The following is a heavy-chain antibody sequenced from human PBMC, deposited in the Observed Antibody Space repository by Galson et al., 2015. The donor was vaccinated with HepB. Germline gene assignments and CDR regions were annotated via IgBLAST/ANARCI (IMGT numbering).Heavy chain of an antibody. CDR3: ARERSGYDYEVHYYYGMDV. CDR1: GDSVSSNSAA. V-gene: IGHV6-1*01. D-gene: IGHD5-12*01. J-gene: IGHJ6*02. CDR2: TYYRSKWYN. Sequence: CAISGDSVSSNSAAWNWIRQSPSRGLEWLGRTYYRSKWYNDYAVSVKSRITINPDTSKNQFSLQLNSVTPEDTAVYYCARERSGYDYEVHYYYGMDVWGQGTTVTVSS.